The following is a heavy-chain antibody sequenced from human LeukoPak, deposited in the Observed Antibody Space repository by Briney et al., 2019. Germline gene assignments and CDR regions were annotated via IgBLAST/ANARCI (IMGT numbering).Heavy chain of an antibody. Sequence: VGALRLSPAPPGVTFTIYILSWGPEAPRKRRWCVSDISGSGSSTYYADSVKGWFTISRDNSKNTMYMQMNSLRGEETGVYYCAKDPHAGGEGSFDSWGQGPLVTVSS. D-gene: IGHD1-26*01. V-gene: IGHV3-23*01. CDR3: AKDPHAGGEGSFDS. J-gene: IGHJ4*02. CDR2: ISGSGSST. CDR1: GVTFTIYI.